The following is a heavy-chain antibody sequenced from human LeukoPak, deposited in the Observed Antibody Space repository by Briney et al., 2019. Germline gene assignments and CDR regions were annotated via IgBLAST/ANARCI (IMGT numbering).Heavy chain of an antibody. CDR2: ISSSSSYI. CDR1: GFTFSSYS. CDR3: ARENGDLFFDY. J-gene: IGHJ4*02. V-gene: IGHV3-21*01. Sequence: GGSLRLSCAASGFTFSSYSMNWVRQAPGKGLEWVSSISSSSSYIYYAGSVKGRFTISRDNAKNSLYLQMNSLRAEDTAVYYCARENGDLFFDYWGQGTLVTVSS. D-gene: IGHD4-17*01.